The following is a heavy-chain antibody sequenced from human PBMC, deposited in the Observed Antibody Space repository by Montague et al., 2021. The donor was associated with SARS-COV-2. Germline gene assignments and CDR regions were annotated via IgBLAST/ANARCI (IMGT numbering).Heavy chain of an antibody. CDR3: ARGYLDVWSGNHYGMDV. CDR2: LSGSSTHK. V-gene: IGHV3-21*01. CDR1: GFTFSNYF. D-gene: IGHD3-3*01. J-gene: IGHJ6*02. Sequence: SLRLSCAASGFTFSNYFMNWVRQAPGQGLEWVSSLSGSSTHKYYSDSLKGRFTISRDNAKNSLYLQINSLRAEDTAVYYCARGYLDVWSGNHYGMDVWGQGTTVTGSS.